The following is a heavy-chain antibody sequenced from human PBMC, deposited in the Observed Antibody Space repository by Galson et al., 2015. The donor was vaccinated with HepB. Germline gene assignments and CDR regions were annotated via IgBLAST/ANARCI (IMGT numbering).Heavy chain of an antibody. V-gene: IGHV3-30-3*01. J-gene: IGHJ5*02. D-gene: IGHD2-15*01. Sequence: SLRLSCAASGFTFSSYAMHWVRQAPGKGLEWVAVISYDGSNKYYADSVKGRFTISRDNSKNTLYLQMNSLRAEDTAVYYCASPAGYCSGGSCSDPWGQGTLVTVSS. CDR1: GFTFSSYA. CDR3: ASPAGYCSGGSCSDP. CDR2: ISYDGSNK.